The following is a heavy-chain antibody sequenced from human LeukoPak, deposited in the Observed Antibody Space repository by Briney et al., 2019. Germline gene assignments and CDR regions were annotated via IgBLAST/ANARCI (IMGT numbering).Heavy chain of an antibody. CDR1: GYTFTGYY. CDR2: INSNSGGT. V-gene: IGHV1-2*02. Sequence: GASVKVSCKASGYTFTGYYMHWVRQAPGQGLEWMGWINSNSGGTNYAQKFQGRVTMTRDTSISTAYMELSRLRSDDTAVCYCARGRGSSFSLRFDPWGQGTLVTVSS. D-gene: IGHD6-13*01. J-gene: IGHJ5*02. CDR3: ARGRGSSFSLRFDP.